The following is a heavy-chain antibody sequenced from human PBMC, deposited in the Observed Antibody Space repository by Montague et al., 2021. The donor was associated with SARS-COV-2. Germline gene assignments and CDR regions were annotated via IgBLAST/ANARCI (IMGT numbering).Heavy chain of an antibody. J-gene: IGHJ6*02. Sequence: SETLSLTCTVSGGSISSYYWSWIRQPAGKGLEWIGRIYTSGSTNYNPSLKSRVTMSVDTSKNQFSLKLSSVAAADTAVYYCAREAWFGDKTSASEYYGMDVWCQGTTVTVSS. CDR3: AREAWFGDKTSASEYYGMDV. CDR2: IYTSGST. V-gene: IGHV4-4*07. CDR1: GGSISSYY. D-gene: IGHD3-10*01.